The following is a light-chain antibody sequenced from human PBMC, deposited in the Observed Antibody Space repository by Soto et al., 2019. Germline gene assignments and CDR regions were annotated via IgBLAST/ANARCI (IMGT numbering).Light chain of an antibody. CDR2: GAS. Sequence: EIALTQSPGTLSLSPGERATLSCRASQSISSGYLAWYQQKPGQAPRLLIYGASSRATGIPDRFSGSWSGTDFTPNTSSLETEEFAVYYGQQYGGSLWTFGQGTKGGIK. CDR1: QSISSGY. V-gene: IGKV3-20*01. CDR3: QQYGGSLWT. J-gene: IGKJ1*01.